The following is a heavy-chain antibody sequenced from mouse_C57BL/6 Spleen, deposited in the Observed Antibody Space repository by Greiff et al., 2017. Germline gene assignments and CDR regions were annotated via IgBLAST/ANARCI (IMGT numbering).Heavy chain of an antibody. CDR3: ARNYGSSFYWYFDV. D-gene: IGHD1-1*01. CDR2: ISSGSSTI. V-gene: IGHV5-17*01. CDR1: GFTFSDYG. Sequence: DVQLVESGGGLVKPGGSLKLSCAASGFTFSDYGMHWVRQAPEKGLEWVAYISSGSSTIYYADTVKGRFTISRDNAKNTLFLQMTSLRSEDMAMYYCARNYGSSFYWYFDVWGTGTTVTVSS. J-gene: IGHJ1*03.